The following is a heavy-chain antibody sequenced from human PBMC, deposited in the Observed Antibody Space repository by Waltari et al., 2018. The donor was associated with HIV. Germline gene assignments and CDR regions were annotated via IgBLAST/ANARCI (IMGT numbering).Heavy chain of an antibody. Sequence: QVQLVESGGGVVQPGMSLRLSCAASGVGFRNYAIQWVRQAPGKGLEWVALIWSDGDRKFYGDSVKGRFTISRDNSKNTLYLQMDSLRAEDTAVYYCARDGWGDGHNSGAFDHWGQGTLVTVSS. J-gene: IGHJ4*02. CDR2: IWSDGDRK. CDR1: GVGFRNYA. CDR3: ARDGWGDGHNSGAFDH. V-gene: IGHV3-33*01. D-gene: IGHD1-1*01.